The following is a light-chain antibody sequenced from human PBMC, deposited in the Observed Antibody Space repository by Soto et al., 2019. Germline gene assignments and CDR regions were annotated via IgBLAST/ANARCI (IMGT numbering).Light chain of an antibody. CDR2: EVN. CDR1: SSDVGGYNY. J-gene: IGLJ1*01. Sequence: SALTQPPSASGSPGQSVAISCNGTSSDVGGYNYVSWYQQHPGKAPKLMIYEVNKRPSGVPDRFSGSKSDNTASLTVSGLQAEDEADYYCSSYAGSSNVFGTGTKVTVL. CDR3: SSYAGSSNV. V-gene: IGLV2-8*01.